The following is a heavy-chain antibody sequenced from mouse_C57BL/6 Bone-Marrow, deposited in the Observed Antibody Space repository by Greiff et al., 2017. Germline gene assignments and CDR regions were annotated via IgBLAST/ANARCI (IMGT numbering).Heavy chain of an antibody. J-gene: IGHJ2*01. CDR3: ARLKGYFDY. D-gene: IGHD1-3*01. V-gene: IGHV5-6*02. CDR2: ISSGGSYT. Sequence: DVMLVESGGDLVKPGGSLKLSCAASGFTFSSYGMSWVRQTPDKRLEWVAAISSGGSYTYYPDSVKGRFTISRDNAKNTLYLQMSSLQSEDTAMYYCARLKGYFDYWGQGTTLTVSS. CDR1: GFTFSSYG.